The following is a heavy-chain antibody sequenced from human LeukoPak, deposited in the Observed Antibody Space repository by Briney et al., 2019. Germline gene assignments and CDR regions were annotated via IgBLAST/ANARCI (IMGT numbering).Heavy chain of an antibody. CDR2: ISGSGGST. CDR1: GFTFSGSW. Sequence: GGSLRLSCAASGFTFSGSWMDWVRQAPGKGLEWVSAISGSGGSTYYADSVKGRFTISRDNSKNTLYLQMNSLRAEDTAVYYCAKDPVPSGPDAFDIWGQGTMVTVSS. J-gene: IGHJ3*02. CDR3: AKDPVPSGPDAFDI. D-gene: IGHD5-12*01. V-gene: IGHV3-23*01.